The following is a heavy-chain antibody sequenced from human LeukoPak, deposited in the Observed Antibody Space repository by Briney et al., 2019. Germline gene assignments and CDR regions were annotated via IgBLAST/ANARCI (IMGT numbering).Heavy chain of an antibody. CDR1: GYSFTSYW. CDR3: ARQGGTDYFFDN. Sequence: GESLKISCKGSGYSFTSYWIGWVRQMPGKGLEWMGIIYPDDSDTTYSPSFQGQVTISADKSFSTAYLQWSGLKPSDTAMYYCARQGGTDYFFDNWGQGTLVTASS. V-gene: IGHV5-51*01. D-gene: IGHD5-12*01. CDR2: IYPDDSDT. J-gene: IGHJ4*02.